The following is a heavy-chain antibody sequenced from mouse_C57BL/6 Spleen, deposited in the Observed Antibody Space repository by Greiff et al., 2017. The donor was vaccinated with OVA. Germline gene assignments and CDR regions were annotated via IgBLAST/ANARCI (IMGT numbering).Heavy chain of an antibody. D-gene: IGHD2-1*01. CDR2: IYPGSGNT. Sequence: QVQLKQSGPELVKPGASVKISCKASGYSFTSYYIHWVKQRPGQGLEWIGWIYPGSGNTKYNEKFKGKATLTADTSSSTAYMQLSSLTSEDSAVYYCASFYSHYYAMDYWGQGTSVTVSS. J-gene: IGHJ4*01. CDR1: GYSFTSYY. CDR3: ASFYSHYYAMDY. V-gene: IGHV1-66*01.